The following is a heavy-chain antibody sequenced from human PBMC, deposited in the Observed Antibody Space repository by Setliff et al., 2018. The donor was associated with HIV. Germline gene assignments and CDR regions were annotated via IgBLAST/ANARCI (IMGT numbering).Heavy chain of an antibody. J-gene: IGHJ4*02. CDR1: GFSFSDST. V-gene: IGHV3-48*01. D-gene: IGHD3-22*01. CDR3: AKGLDYVDSSGYSYFRL. CDR2: IGLSRNPI. Sequence: PGGSLRLSCATSGFSFSDSTIHWVRQSPGKGLEWVSYIGLSRNPIKYADSVKGRFTISRDNAKNALYLEMNNLRAEDTAINYCAKGLDYVDSSGYSYFRLWGQGTQVTVSS.